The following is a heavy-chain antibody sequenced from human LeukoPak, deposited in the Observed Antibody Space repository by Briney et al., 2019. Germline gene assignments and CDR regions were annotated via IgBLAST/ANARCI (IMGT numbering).Heavy chain of an antibody. J-gene: IGHJ4*02. CDR1: GYTFTSYG. Sequence: ASVKVSCKASGYTFTSYGISWVRQAPGQGHEWMGWISAYNGNTNYAQKLQGRVTMTTDTSTSTAYMELRSLRSDDTAVYYCARGSEYQLLSSFYFDYWGQGTLVTVSS. CDR2: ISAYNGNT. D-gene: IGHD2-2*01. V-gene: IGHV1-18*04. CDR3: ARGSEYQLLSSFYFDY.